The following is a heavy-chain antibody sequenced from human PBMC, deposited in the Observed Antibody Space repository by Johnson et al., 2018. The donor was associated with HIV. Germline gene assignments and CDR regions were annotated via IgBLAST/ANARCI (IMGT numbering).Heavy chain of an antibody. CDR2: ISWNSGSI. CDR1: GFTFSSYG. CDR3: ARSYSGNSAFDI. Sequence: QVQLVESGGGVVQPGGSLRLSCAASGFTFSSYGMHWVRQAPGQGLEWASGISWNSGSIGYADSVKGRFTIFKDNSKNTLYLQMSSLRTEDTAVYYCARSYSGNSAFDIWGQGTMVTVSS. D-gene: IGHD1-26*01. V-gene: IGHV3-NL1*01. J-gene: IGHJ3*02.